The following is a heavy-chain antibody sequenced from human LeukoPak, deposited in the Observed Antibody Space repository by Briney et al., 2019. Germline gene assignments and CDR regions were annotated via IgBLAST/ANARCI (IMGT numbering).Heavy chain of an antibody. CDR1: GFSLSTSGVG. J-gene: IGHJ4*02. CDR3: AHRPLITAEWDSAKGFDY. V-gene: IGHV2-5*02. CDR2: IYWDDDK. Sequence: SGPTLVNPTQTLTLTCTFSGFSLSTSGVGVGWIRQPPGKALEWLALIYWDDDKRYSPSLKSRLTITKDTSKNQVVLTMTNMDPVDTATYYCAHRPLITAEWDSAKGFDYWGQGTLVTVSS. D-gene: IGHD1-26*01.